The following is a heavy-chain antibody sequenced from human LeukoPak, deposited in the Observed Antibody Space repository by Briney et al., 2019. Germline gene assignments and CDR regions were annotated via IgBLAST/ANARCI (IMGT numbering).Heavy chain of an antibody. Sequence: PSGTLSLTCAVSGGSISSSYWWSWIRQPPGKGLEWIGVIYHSGSTNYNLSLKSRVTISVDKSKNQFSLKLNSVTAADTAVYYCARDYCTSTTCPNWFDPWGQGTLVTVSS. D-gene: IGHD2-2*01. CDR2: IYHSGST. J-gene: IGHJ5*02. V-gene: IGHV4-4*02. CDR3: ARDYCTSTTCPNWFDP. CDR1: GGSISSSYW.